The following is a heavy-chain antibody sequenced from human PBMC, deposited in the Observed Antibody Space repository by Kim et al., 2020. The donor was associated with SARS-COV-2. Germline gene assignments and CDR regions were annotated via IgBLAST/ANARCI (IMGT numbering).Heavy chain of an antibody. CDR3: ARHSGNGWYDYYGMDV. J-gene: IGHJ6*02. V-gene: IGHV4-39*01. CDR2: IYYSGST. Sequence: SETLSLTCTVSGGSISSSSYYWGWIRQPPGKGLEWIGSIYYSGSTYYNPSLKSRVTISVDTSKNQFSLKLSSVTAADTAVYYCARHSGNGWYDYYGMDVWGQGTTVTVSS. D-gene: IGHD6-19*01. CDR1: GGSISSSSYY.